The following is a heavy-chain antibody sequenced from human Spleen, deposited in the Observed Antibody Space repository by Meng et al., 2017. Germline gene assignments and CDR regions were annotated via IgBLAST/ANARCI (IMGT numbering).Heavy chain of an antibody. D-gene: IGHD2-21*01. V-gene: IGHV3-21*01. CDR1: GFTFSSYS. CDR3: ARDIPATAAAFAI. CDR2: ISSSSSYI. Sequence: GESLKISCAASGFTFSSYSMNWVRQAPGKGLEWVSSISSSSSYIYYADSVKGRFSISRDNAKNSLFLQMNSLRTEDTAVYFCARDIPATAAAFAIWGQGTMVTVSS. J-gene: IGHJ3*02.